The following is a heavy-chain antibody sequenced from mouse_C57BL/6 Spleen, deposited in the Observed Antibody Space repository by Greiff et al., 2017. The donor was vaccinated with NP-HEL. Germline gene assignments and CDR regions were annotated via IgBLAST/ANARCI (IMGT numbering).Heavy chain of an antibody. V-gene: IGHV1-61*01. J-gene: IGHJ1*03. Sequence: VQLQQPGAELVRPGSSVKLSCTASGFTFTSYWMDWVQQRPGQGLEWIGNIYRSDSAIYYNQKVKDKATLTVDKSTSTAYMQLSSLTSEDSAVYYCARTPLLITTVVGWYVDVWGTGTTVTVSS. CDR3: ARTPLLITTVVGWYVDV. D-gene: IGHD1-1*01. CDR2: IYRSDSAI. CDR1: GFTFTSYW.